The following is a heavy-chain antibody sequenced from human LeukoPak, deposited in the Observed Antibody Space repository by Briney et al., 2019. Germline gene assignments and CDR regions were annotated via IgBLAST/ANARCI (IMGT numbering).Heavy chain of an antibody. CDR1: GFTFSIYR. D-gene: IGHD1-26*01. CDR2: IKEDGSES. J-gene: IGHJ4*02. CDR3: ALLGGRFDY. V-gene: IGHV3-7*01. Sequence: PGGSLRLSCAASGFTFSIYRMTWVRQAPGKGLEWVATIKEDGSESYYVDSVKGRFTISRDNAKKSLFLQMNSLRDEDTAVYFCALLGGRFDYWGQGTLVTVSS.